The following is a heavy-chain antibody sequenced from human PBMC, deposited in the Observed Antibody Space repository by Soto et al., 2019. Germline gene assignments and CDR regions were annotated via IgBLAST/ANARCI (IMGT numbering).Heavy chain of an antibody. Sequence: GGSLRLSCAASGFTFSSYGMHWVRQAPGKGLEWVAVIWYDGSNKYYADSVKGRFTISRDNSKNTLYLQMNSLRAEDTAVYYCARDGRPYYDILTGRGYFDYWGQEPWSPSPQ. V-gene: IGHV3-33*01. CDR1: GFTFSSYG. CDR3: ARDGRPYYDILTGRGYFDY. D-gene: IGHD3-9*01. CDR2: IWYDGSNK. J-gene: IGHJ4*01.